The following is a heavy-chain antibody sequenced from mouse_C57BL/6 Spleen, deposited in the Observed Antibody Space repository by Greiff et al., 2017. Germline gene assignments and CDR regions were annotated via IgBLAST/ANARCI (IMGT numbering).Heavy chain of an antibody. CDR1: GYTFTSYW. V-gene: IGHV1-61*01. J-gene: IGHJ2*01. CDR2: IYPSDSET. D-gene: IGHD1-1*01. CDR3: ARGGDYYGSSYYFDC. Sequence: VQLQQPGAELVRPGSSVKLSCKASGYTFTSYWMDWVKQRPGQGLEWIGNIYPSDSETHYNQKFKDKATLTVDKSSSTAYMQLSSLTSEDSAVYYCARGGDYYGSSYYFDCWGQGTTLTVSS.